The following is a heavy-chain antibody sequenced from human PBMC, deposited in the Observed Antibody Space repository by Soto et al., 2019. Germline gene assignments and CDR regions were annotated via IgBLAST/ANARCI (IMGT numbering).Heavy chain of an antibody. D-gene: IGHD6-13*01. CDR2: IYPGDHET. CDR3: ARSPRSSPYFDY. CDR1: GYTFSNFW. J-gene: IGHJ4*02. V-gene: IGHV5-51*01. Sequence: LGESLKISRRCSGYTFSNFWIAWVRHFPGKGLEWMGIIYPGDHETRYSPSFHGKVTISADKSINTAYLQWSSLEASDSAFYYCARSPRSSPYFDYWGQGALVTVSS.